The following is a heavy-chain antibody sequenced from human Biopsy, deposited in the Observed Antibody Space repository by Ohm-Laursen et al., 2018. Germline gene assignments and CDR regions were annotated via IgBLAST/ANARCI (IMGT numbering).Heavy chain of an antibody. Sequence: SVKVSCKSSGGTFSKYGISWVRQAPGQGLEWMGGIIPMLGTVQYARRLWGRVAITADKATSTVYMELSGLTSDDTAVYYCARPRGTATAIADGLDYWGQGTLVTVSS. J-gene: IGHJ4*02. V-gene: IGHV1-69*10. D-gene: IGHD2-21*02. CDR1: GGTFSKYG. CDR2: IIPMLGTV. CDR3: ARPRGTATAIADGLDY.